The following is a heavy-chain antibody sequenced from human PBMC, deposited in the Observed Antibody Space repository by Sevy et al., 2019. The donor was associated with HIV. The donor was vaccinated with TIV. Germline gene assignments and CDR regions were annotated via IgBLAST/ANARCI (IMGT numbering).Heavy chain of an antibody. V-gene: IGHV3-30*02. D-gene: IGHD2-15*01. CDR3: AKGGGIVVLVAATPLLLGY. CDR1: GFTFSSYG. Sequence: GGSLRLSCAASGFTFSSYGMHWVRQAPGKGLEWVAFIRYDGSNKYYADSVKVRFTISRDNSKNTSYLQMNSLRAEDTAAYYCAKGGGIVVLVAATPLLLGYWGQGTLVTVSS. J-gene: IGHJ4*02. CDR2: IRYDGSNK.